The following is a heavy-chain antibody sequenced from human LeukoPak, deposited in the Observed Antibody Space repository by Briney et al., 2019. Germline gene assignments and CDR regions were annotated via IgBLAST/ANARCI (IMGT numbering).Heavy chain of an antibody. CDR3: ARDGSGWMNWFDP. J-gene: IGHJ5*02. Sequence: ASVKVSCKASGYTFTDYYMHWVRQAPGQGLEWMGWINPNSGDTNYAQKFQGRVTMTRDTSISTACMELSRLRSDDTAVYYCARDGSGWMNWFDPWGQGTLVTVSS. CDR2: INPNSGDT. CDR1: GYTFTDYY. V-gene: IGHV1-2*02. D-gene: IGHD6-19*01.